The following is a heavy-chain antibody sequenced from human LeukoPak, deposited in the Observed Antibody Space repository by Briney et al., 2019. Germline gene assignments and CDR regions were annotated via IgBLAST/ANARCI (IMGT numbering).Heavy chain of an antibody. Sequence: GGSLRLSCAASGFTFSSFEMNWVRQAPGKGLEWVSFMSTTGSTISYADSVKGRFTMSRDNAKNSLFLIMNSLRAEDTAVYYCAKDRASYYGMDVWGQGTTVTVSS. CDR1: GFTFSSFE. CDR2: MSTTGSTI. J-gene: IGHJ6*02. CDR3: AKDRASYYGMDV. V-gene: IGHV3-48*03.